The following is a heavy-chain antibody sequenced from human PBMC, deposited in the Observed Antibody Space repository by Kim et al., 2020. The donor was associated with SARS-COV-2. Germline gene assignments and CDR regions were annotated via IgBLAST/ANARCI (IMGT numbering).Heavy chain of an antibody. D-gene: IGHD3-3*01. CDR1: GFTFSSYG. Sequence: GGSLRLSCAASGFTFSSYGMHWVRQAPGKGLEWVAVISYDGSNKYYADSVKGRFTISRDNSKNTLYLQMNSLRAEDTAVYYCANNFWSGYRGDAFDIWGQGTMVTVSS. CDR2: ISYDGSNK. J-gene: IGHJ3*02. V-gene: IGHV3-30*18. CDR3: ANNFWSGYRGDAFDI.